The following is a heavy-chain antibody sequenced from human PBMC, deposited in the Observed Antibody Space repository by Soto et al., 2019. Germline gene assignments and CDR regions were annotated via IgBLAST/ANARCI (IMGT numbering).Heavy chain of an antibody. CDR3: ARTKGRRFGESSLMDV. D-gene: IGHD3-10*01. CDR1: GGSISSSNR. J-gene: IGHJ6*02. Sequence: SSETLSLTXAVSGGSISSSNRWSWVRQPPGKGLEWIGEIYHSGSTNYNPSLKSRVTISVDKSKNQFSLKLSSVTAADTAVYYCARTKGRRFGESSLMDVWGQGTTVTVS. V-gene: IGHV4-4*02. CDR2: IYHSGST.